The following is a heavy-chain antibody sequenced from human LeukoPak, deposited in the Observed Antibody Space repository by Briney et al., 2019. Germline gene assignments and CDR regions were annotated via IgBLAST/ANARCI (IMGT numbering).Heavy chain of an antibody. V-gene: IGHV3-7*01. Sequence: PGGSLRLSCAASGFTFSGYWMSWVRQAPGKGLEWVANIKQDGSEKYYVDSVKGRFTISRDNAKNSLYLQMNSLRAEDTAVYYCAREGPESYDILTGYPGGWFDPWGQGTLVTVSS. D-gene: IGHD3-9*01. CDR1: GFTFSGYW. CDR2: IKQDGSEK. CDR3: AREGPESYDILTGYPGGWFDP. J-gene: IGHJ5*02.